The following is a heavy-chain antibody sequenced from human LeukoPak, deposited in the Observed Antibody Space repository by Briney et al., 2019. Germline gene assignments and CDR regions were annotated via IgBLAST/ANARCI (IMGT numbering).Heavy chain of an antibody. D-gene: IGHD1-26*01. CDR3: ARQSGSYTGHFDY. CDR1: GGSISSYY. V-gene: IGHV4-59*01. Sequence: SETLSLTCTVSGGSISSYYWSWIRQPPGKGLEWIGYIYYSGSTNYNPPLKSRVTISVDTSKNQFSLKLSSVTAADTAVYYCARQSGSYTGHFDYWGQGTLVTVSS. J-gene: IGHJ4*02. CDR2: IYYSGST.